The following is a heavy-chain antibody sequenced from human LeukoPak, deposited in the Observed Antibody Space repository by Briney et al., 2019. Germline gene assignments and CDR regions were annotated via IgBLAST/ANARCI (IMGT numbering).Heavy chain of an antibody. CDR2: INPNSGGT. CDR3: AKARGLYCSSTSCYDWDV. D-gene: IGHD2-2*01. Sequence: ASVKVSCKASGYTFTAYYIHWVRQAPGQGLEWMGWINPNSGGTNYAQKFQGRVTLTRDTSITTAYMELNRLRSDDTAVYYCAKARGLYCSSTSCYDWDVWGKGTTVTVSS. V-gene: IGHV1-2*02. J-gene: IGHJ6*04. CDR1: GYTFTAYY.